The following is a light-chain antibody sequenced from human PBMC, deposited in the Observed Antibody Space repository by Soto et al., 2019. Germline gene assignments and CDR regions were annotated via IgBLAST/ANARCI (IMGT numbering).Light chain of an antibody. V-gene: IGKV1-16*02. CDR3: QQYKTYPFT. CDR2: GAF. J-gene: IGKJ3*01. Sequence: DIQMTQSPSSLSASVGDRITITCRASQDINNYLTCFQQKPGKAPKSLIYGAFTLQSGVPSKFSGSGSGTEFTLTFSSLQPEDFAIYYCQQYKTYPFTFGPGTKVDIK. CDR1: QDINNY.